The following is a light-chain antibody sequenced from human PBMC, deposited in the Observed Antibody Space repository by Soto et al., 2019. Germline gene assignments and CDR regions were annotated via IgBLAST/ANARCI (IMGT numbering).Light chain of an antibody. CDR1: QSLLHSNGYNY. CDR2: LGS. V-gene: IGKV2-28*01. J-gene: IGKJ5*01. Sequence: DIVMTQSPLSLPVTPGEPASISCRSSQSLLHSNGYNYLDWYLQKPGQSPHLLIYLGSNRASRVHDRFSGSGSDRDFTLQISRVEADDLGVYYRMQALQTPPGFGQETRLEIK. CDR3: MQALQTPPG.